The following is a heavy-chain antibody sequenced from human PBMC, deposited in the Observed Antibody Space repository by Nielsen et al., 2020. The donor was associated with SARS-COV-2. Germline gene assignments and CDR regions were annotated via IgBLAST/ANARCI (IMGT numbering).Heavy chain of an antibody. CDR3: AGTLTIFGVAPTLDY. D-gene: IGHD3-3*01. J-gene: IGHJ4*02. CDR1: GGSFSGYY. Sequence: SDTLSLTCAVYGGSFSGYYWSWIRQPPGKGLEWIGEITHAGTTNYNLSLQSRVTISLDTSKKQFSLRLSSLTAADTAVYYCAGTLTIFGVAPTLDYWGQGTLVTVSS. V-gene: IGHV4-34*01. CDR2: ITHAGTT.